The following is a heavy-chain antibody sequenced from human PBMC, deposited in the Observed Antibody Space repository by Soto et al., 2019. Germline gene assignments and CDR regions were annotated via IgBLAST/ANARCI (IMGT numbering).Heavy chain of an antibody. J-gene: IGHJ4*02. CDR1: GGTFSSYS. CDR3: ARDGGRHSGGIDY. V-gene: IGHV1-69*01. Sequence: QVQLVQSGAEVKKPGSSVKVSCKASGGTFSSYSINWVRQAPGQGLEWMGEIIPIFGTAYYAQKFQGRVTITADESTSTAYMELSSLRSEDTAVYYCARDGGRHSGGIDYWGQGTLLTVSS. D-gene: IGHD1-26*01. CDR2: IIPIFGTA.